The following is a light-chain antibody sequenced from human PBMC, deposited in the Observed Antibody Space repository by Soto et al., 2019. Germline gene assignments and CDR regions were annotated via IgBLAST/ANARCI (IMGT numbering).Light chain of an antibody. CDR1: QSVSTTY. CDR2: GVS. CDR3: QRYDFSPMYT. J-gene: IGKJ2*01. V-gene: IGKV3-20*01. Sequence: EIVLTQSPGTLSLSPGERATLSCRASQSVSTTYLAWYQQKPGQAPRLLIYGVSSRATGIPDRFSGSGSGTDFTLTISRLESEDFAVYYCQRYDFSPMYTFGQGTKLEIK.